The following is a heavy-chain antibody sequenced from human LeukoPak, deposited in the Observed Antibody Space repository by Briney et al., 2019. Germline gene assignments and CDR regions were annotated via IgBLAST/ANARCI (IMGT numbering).Heavy chain of an antibody. CDR3: ASAPLDWLGSWYDY. CDR2: INAGNGNT. D-gene: IGHD3/OR15-3a*01. Sequence: ASVKVSCKASGYTFTSYATHWVRQAPGQRLEWMGWINAGNGNTKYSQKFQGRVTITRDTSASTAYMELSSLRSEDTAVYYCASAPLDWLGSWYDYWGQGTLVTVSS. V-gene: IGHV1-3*01. J-gene: IGHJ4*02. CDR1: GYTFTSYA.